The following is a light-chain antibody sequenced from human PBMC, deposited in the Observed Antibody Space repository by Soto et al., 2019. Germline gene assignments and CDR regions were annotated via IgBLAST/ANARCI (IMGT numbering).Light chain of an antibody. V-gene: IGKV3-20*01. CDR3: QQYGSSPKT. CDR2: SES. CDR1: QSISGTY. Sequence: EVVLAQSPGTLSLAAGERATLSCRPRQSISGTYLAWYQQKPGQAPRLLIYSESTRATGIPDRFSGSGSGTDFTLTISRLEPEHFAVYYCQQYGSSPKTFGQGTKVDI. J-gene: IGKJ1*01.